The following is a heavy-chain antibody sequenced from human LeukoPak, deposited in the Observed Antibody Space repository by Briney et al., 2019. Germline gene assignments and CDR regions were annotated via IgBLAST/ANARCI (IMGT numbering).Heavy chain of an antibody. J-gene: IGHJ6*02. CDR3: AKVGTSSSWYRPPYYYSSGTDV. CDR1: GFTFSRHL. CDR2: LSYDGSNQ. D-gene: IGHD6-13*01. V-gene: IGHV3-30*16. Sequence: SLRLSCAPSGFTFSRHLEQWARQATGKAREEGGVLSYDGSNQYYADSVKGRFTIPRDNSQYPLYLQMNSLRAEDAALYYCAKVGTSSSWYRPPYYYSSGTDVWGQGTTFSVSS.